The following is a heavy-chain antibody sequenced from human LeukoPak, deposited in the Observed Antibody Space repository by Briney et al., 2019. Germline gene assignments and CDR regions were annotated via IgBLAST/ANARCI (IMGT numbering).Heavy chain of an antibody. Sequence: GGSLRLSCAASGFTFDDYAMHWVRQAPGKGLEWVSGISWNSGSIGYADSVKGRFTISRDNAKNSLYLQMNSLRAEDTALYYCTTGSGPIGRDYWGQGTLVTVSS. CDR3: TTGSGPIGRDY. J-gene: IGHJ4*02. CDR1: GFTFDDYA. V-gene: IGHV3-9*01. CDR2: ISWNSGSI. D-gene: IGHD2-15*01.